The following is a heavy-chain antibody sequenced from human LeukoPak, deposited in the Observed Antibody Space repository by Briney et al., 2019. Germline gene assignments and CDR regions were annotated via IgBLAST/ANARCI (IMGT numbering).Heavy chain of an antibody. Sequence: GGSLRLSCAASGFTFSSYVMSWVRQAPGKGLEWVSAISGSGGSTYYADSVKGRFTISRDNSKNTLYLQMNSLRAEDTAVYYCASPYYDFWSGYSKSRDYWGQGTLVTVSS. CDR1: GFTFSSYV. D-gene: IGHD3-3*01. J-gene: IGHJ4*02. V-gene: IGHV3-23*01. CDR3: ASPYYDFWSGYSKSRDY. CDR2: ISGSGGST.